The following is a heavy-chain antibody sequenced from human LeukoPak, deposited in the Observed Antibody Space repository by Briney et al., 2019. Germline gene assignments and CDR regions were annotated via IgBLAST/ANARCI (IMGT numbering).Heavy chain of an antibody. Sequence: GGSLRLFCAASGFTFSSYAMSWVRQAPGKGLDWVSDISGSGGSTYYADSVKGRFTISRDNSKNTLYLQMNSLRAEDTAVYYCAKRGYYYGSGSYLMGLWAFDIWGQGTMVTVSS. D-gene: IGHD3-10*01. CDR1: GFTFSSYA. CDR2: ISGSGGST. CDR3: AKRGYYYGSGSYLMGLWAFDI. J-gene: IGHJ3*02. V-gene: IGHV3-23*01.